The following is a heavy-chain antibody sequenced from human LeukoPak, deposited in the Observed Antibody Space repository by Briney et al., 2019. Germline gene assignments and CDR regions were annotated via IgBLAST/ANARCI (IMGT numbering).Heavy chain of an antibody. J-gene: IGHJ5*02. CDR3: ASSSVATSPTFWFDP. D-gene: IGHD5-12*01. Sequence: SVKVSCKASGGTFSSYAISWVRQAPGQGLEWMGGIIPIFGTANYAQKLQGRVTITADKSTSTDYMELSSLRSEDTAVYYCASSSVATSPTFWFDPWGQGTLVTVSS. CDR2: IIPIFGTA. CDR1: GGTFSSYA. V-gene: IGHV1-69*06.